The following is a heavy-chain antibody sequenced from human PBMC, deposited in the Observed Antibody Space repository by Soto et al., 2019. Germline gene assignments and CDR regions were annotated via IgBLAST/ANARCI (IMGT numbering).Heavy chain of an antibody. J-gene: IGHJ4*02. D-gene: IGHD2-15*01. CDR3: AGRRSARPEFDY. Sequence: SETLSLTCAVSGDSITGSNWWSWVRQPPEKGLEWIGEIWHSGSTNYNPSLRSRVTVSVDKSKNQFSLKLNSVTAADTAVYFCAGRRSARPEFDYWGQGTLVTVSS. V-gene: IGHV4-4*02. CDR2: IWHSGST. CDR1: GDSITGSNW.